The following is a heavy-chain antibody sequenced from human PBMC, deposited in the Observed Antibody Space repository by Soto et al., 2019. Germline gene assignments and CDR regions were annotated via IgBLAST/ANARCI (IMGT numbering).Heavy chain of an antibody. J-gene: IGHJ5*02. V-gene: IGHV1-69*01. CDR1: GGTFSSYA. Sequence: QVQLVQPGAEVKKPGSSVKVSCKASGGTFSSYAISWVRQAPGQGLEWMGGIIPIFGTANYAQKFQGRVTITADESTSTDYMELSSRRSEDTAVYYCSSYGGNSALFDPLGQGTLVTVSS. D-gene: IGHD2-21*02. CDR2: IIPIFGTA. CDR3: SSYGGNSALFDP.